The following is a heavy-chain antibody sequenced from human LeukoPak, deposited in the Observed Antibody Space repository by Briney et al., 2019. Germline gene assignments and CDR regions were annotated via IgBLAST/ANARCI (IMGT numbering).Heavy chain of an antibody. Sequence: ASVKVSCKASGYTFTSYDINWVRQATGQGPEWMGWMNPNSGNAGYAQKFQGRVTLTRNTSISTAYMELSSLRSEDTAVYYCTRGGPVAGTHKYFQHWGQGTLVTVSS. CDR3: TRGGPVAGTHKYFQH. CDR2: MNPNSGNA. CDR1: GYTFTSYD. D-gene: IGHD6-19*01. J-gene: IGHJ1*01. V-gene: IGHV1-8*02.